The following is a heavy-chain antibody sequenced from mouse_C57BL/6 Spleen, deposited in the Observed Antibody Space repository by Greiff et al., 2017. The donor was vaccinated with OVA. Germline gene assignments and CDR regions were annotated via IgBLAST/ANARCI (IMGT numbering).Heavy chain of an antibody. D-gene: IGHD2-2*01. V-gene: IGHV1-15*01. CDR1: GYTFTDYE. Sequence: QVQLQQSGAELVRPGASVTLSCKASGYTFTDYEMHWVKQTPVHGLEWIGAIDPETGGTAYNQKFKGKAILTADKSSSTAYMELRSLTSEDSAVYYGTRTYGYDDYAMDYWGQGTSVTVSS. J-gene: IGHJ4*01. CDR2: IDPETGGT. CDR3: TRTYGYDDYAMDY.